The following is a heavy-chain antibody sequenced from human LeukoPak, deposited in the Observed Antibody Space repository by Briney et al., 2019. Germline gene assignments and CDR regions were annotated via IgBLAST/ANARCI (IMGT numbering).Heavy chain of an antibody. V-gene: IGHV3-7*03. CDR3: AKEGRSLQTY. J-gene: IGHJ4*02. CDR2: IKEDGTET. Sequence: GGSLRLSCAASGFMFSSNWMSWVRLAPGKGLEWVANIKEDGTETYYVDSVKGRFTISRDNAKNSLYLQMNSLRVEDTAVYYCAKEGRSLQTYWGQGTLVAVSS. CDR1: GFMFSSNW. D-gene: IGHD5-24*01.